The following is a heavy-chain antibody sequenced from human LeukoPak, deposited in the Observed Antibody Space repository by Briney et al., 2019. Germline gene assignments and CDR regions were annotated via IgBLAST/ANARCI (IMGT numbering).Heavy chain of an antibody. J-gene: IGHJ3*02. CDR2: ISAYNGNT. D-gene: IGHD4-17*01. CDR3: ARDFRVYGDYDHGAFDI. V-gene: IGHV1-18*01. CDR1: GYNFTSYG. Sequence: GASVKVSCKASGYNFTSYGISWVRQAPGQGLEWMGWISAYNGNTNYAQKLQDRVTMTTDTSTSTAYMELRSLRSDDTAVYYCARDFRVYGDYDHGAFDIWGQGTMVTVSS.